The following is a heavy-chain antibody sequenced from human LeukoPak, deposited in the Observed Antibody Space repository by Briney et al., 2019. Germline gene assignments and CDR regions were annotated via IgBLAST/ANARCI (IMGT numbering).Heavy chain of an antibody. J-gene: IGHJ4*02. CDR2: IYYSGST. CDR1: GGSISNNNYY. V-gene: IGHV4-39*07. Sequence: SETLSLTCTVSGGSISNNNYYWGWIRQPPGKGLEWIGSIYYSGSTYYNASLKSRVTISVETSKNQFSLKLSSVTAADTAVYYCARFDFQIYYFDYWGQGTLVTVSS. CDR3: ARFDFQIYYFDY.